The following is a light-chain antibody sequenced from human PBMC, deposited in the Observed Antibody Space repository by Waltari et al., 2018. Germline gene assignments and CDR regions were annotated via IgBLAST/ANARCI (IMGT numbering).Light chain of an antibody. CDR2: DAS. CDR1: QDITKY. J-gene: IGKJ4*01. Sequence: DIQMTQSPSSLSASVGDRVTITYQASQDITKYLNWYQRKPGKAPKVLIFDASNLETGVPSRFSGSGSATDFTFTINSLQPEDIATYYCQQYDNLPLTFGGGTKVEIK. V-gene: IGKV1-33*01. CDR3: QQYDNLPLT.